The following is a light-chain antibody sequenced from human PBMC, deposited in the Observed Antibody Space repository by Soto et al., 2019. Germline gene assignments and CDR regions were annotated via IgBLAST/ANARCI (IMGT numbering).Light chain of an antibody. V-gene: IGLV2-14*01. CDR3: CSYTSLSTVV. CDR1: TSDVGGYNY. CDR2: GVS. Sequence: QSVLTQPASVSGSPGQSITISCTGTTSDVGGYNYVSWYQHHPGKAPKLILFGVSDRPSGVSLRFSGSKSGNTASLTISGLQAEDAAEYYCCSYTSLSTVVFGGGTQLTVL. J-gene: IGLJ2*01.